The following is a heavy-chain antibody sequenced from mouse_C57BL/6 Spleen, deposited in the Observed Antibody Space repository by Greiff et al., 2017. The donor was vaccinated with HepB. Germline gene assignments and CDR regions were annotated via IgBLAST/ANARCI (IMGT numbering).Heavy chain of an antibody. V-gene: IGHV1-80*01. D-gene: IGHD2-4*01. CDR1: GYAFSSYW. CDR3: ARRVDYDGYYFDY. CDR2: IYPGDGDT. J-gene: IGHJ2*01. Sequence: VQLQQSGAELVKPGASVKISCKASGYAFSSYWMNWVKQRPGKGLEWIGQIYPGDGDTNYNGKFKGKATLTADKSSSTAYRQLSSLTAEDSAVYFCARRVDYDGYYFDYWGQGTTLTVSS.